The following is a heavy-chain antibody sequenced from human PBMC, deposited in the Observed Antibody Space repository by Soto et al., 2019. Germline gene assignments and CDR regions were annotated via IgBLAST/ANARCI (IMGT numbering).Heavy chain of an antibody. CDR2: ISYDGSND. D-gene: IGHD6-6*01. Sequence: QVQVVESGGGVVQPGRSLRLSCAASGFTFSSYAMHWVRQAPGKGLEWVAVISYDGSNDYYADSVKGRFTISRDNSKNTLYVQMNSLRAEDTAVYYCVRGRIAARLAYFDYWGQGTLVTVSS. CDR1: GFTFSSYA. CDR3: VRGRIAARLAYFDY. V-gene: IGHV3-30*04. J-gene: IGHJ4*02.